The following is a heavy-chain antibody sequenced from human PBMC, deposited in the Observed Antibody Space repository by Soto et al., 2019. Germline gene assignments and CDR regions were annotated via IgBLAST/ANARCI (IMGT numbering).Heavy chain of an antibody. D-gene: IGHD3-3*01. J-gene: IGHJ4*02. V-gene: IGHV3-30*18. Sequence: GGSLRLSCAASGFTFSSYGMHWVRQAPGKGLEWVAVISYDGSNKYYADSVKGRFTISRDNSKNTLYLQMNSLRAEDTAVYYCAKERVFWSGYYTPDYWGQGTLVTVSS. CDR3: AKERVFWSGYYTPDY. CDR1: GFTFSSYG. CDR2: ISYDGSNK.